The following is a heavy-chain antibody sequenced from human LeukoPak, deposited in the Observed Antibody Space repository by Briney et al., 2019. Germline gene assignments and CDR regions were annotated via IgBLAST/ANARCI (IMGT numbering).Heavy chain of an antibody. J-gene: IGHJ4*02. CDR3: AKDAIKALGFDY. CDR1: GLTFSSYG. V-gene: IGHV3-30*18. Sequence: GGSLRLSCAASGLTFSSYGMHWVRQAPGKGLEWVAVISYDGSNKYYADSVKGRFTISRDNSKNTLYLQMNSLRAEDTAVYYCAKDAIKALGFDYWGQGTLVTVSS. CDR2: ISYDGSNK. D-gene: IGHD7-27*01.